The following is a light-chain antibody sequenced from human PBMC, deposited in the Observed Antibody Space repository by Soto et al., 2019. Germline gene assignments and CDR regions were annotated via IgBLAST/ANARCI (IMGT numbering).Light chain of an antibody. CDR2: DAS. J-gene: IGKJ3*01. CDR3: QQYDDLHLS. CDR1: QDISNY. V-gene: IGKV1-33*01. Sequence: DIQMTQSPSSLSASVGDRVTITCQVSQDISNYLNWYQQKPGKAPKLLIYDASNLETGVPSRFSGSGSGTDFTFTISSLQTEDVAEYYCQQYDDLHLSFGPGTKVEI.